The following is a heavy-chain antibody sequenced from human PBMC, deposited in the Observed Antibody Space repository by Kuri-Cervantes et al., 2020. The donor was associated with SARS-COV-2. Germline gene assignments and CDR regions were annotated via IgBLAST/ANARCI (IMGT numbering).Heavy chain of an antibody. V-gene: IGHV4-59*01. CDR3: ASGAYGQLTRY. CDR2: IYYSGST. Sequence: SETLSLTCTVSGGSIRSYYWSWIRQPPGKGLEWIGYIYYSGSTNYNPSLKSRVTISVDTSKNQFSLKLSSVTAADTAVYYCASGAYGQLTRYWGQGTLVTVSS. CDR1: GGSIRSYY. J-gene: IGHJ4*02. D-gene: IGHD3-16*01.